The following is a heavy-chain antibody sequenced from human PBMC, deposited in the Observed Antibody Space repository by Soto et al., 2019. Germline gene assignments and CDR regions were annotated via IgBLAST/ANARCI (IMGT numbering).Heavy chain of an antibody. CDR3: AKDLVVVPAAMFDY. CDR1: GFTFAHYA. CDR2: MSHDENRK. Sequence: GGSLRLSCAASGFTFAHYAMHWVRHSPGKGLEWVAFMSHDENRKLYSDSVKGRFTISRDNSNNTLYLQMNRLRAEDTAVYYCAKDLVVVPAAMFDYWGQGTLVT. V-gene: IGHV3-30*18. J-gene: IGHJ4*02. D-gene: IGHD2-2*01.